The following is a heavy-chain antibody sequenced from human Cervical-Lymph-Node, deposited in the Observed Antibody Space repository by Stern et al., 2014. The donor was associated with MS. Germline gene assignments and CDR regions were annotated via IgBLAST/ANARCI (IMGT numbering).Heavy chain of an antibody. D-gene: IGHD3/OR15-3a*01. Sequence: VQLVESGVGVVQPGRSLRLSCAASGFTFSSYGMHWVRQAPGKGLEWVAVIWYDGSNKYYADSVKGRFTISRDNSKNTLYLQMNSLRAEDTAVYYCARETGTGTSYGMDVWGQGTTVTVSS. CDR1: GFTFSSYG. CDR2: IWYDGSNK. CDR3: ARETGTGTSYGMDV. J-gene: IGHJ6*02. V-gene: IGHV3-33*01.